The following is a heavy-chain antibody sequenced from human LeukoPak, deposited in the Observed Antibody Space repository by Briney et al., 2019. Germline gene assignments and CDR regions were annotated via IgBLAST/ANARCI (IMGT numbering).Heavy chain of an antibody. D-gene: IGHD3-22*01. Sequence: SVTVSCTASGFTFTSSAVQWVRQARGQRLEWIGWIVVGSGNTNYAQKFQERVTITRDMSTSTAYMELSSLRSEDTAVYYCAAKAPSYYYETPLYWGQGTLVTVSS. CDR1: GFTFTSSA. CDR2: IVVGSGNT. CDR3: AAKAPSYYYETPLY. V-gene: IGHV1-58*01. J-gene: IGHJ4*02.